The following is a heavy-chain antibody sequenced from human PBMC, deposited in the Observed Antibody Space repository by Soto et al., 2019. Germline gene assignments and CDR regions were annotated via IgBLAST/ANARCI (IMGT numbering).Heavy chain of an antibody. CDR3: ARVIPAVDYDILTGYYSDY. CDR1: GFTFSSYA. Sequence: GGSLRLSCAASGFTFSSYAMHWVRQAPGKGLEWVAVISYDGSNKYYADSVKGRFTISRDNSKNTLYLQMNSLRAEDTAVYYCARVIPAVDYDILTGYYSDYWGQGTLVTVSS. J-gene: IGHJ4*02. D-gene: IGHD3-9*01. V-gene: IGHV3-30-3*01. CDR2: ISYDGSNK.